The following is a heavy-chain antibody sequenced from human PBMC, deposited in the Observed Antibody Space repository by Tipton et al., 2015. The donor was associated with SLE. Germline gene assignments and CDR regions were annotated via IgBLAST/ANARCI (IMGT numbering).Heavy chain of an antibody. CDR3: GREGRGHRPRSAIDY. D-gene: IGHD2-15*01. J-gene: IGHJ4*02. V-gene: IGHV1-18*01. Sequence: QSGAEVKTPGASVTVSCKTSGYTFTSQEISWVRQAPGQGLEWVGSISGYNGNTRYAQNFQGRVTMTTDISATTVYMELRGLRPDDTAVYYCGREGRGHRPRSAIDYWGQGSLVIVSS. CDR2: ISGYNGNT. CDR1: GYTFTSQE.